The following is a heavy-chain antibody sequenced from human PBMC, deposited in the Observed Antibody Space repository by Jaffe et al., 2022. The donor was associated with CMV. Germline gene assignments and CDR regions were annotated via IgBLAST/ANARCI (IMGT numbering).Heavy chain of an antibody. Sequence: QLQLQESGPGLVKPSETLSLTCTVSGGSISSSSYYWGWIRQPPGKGLEWIGSIYYSGSTYYNPSLKSRVTISVDTSKNQFSLKLSSVTAADTAVYYCARQGIYDYVSNWGQGTLVTVSS. D-gene: IGHD3-16*01. CDR3: ARQGIYDYVSN. CDR2: IYYSGST. CDR1: GGSISSSSYY. J-gene: IGHJ4*02. V-gene: IGHV4-39*01.